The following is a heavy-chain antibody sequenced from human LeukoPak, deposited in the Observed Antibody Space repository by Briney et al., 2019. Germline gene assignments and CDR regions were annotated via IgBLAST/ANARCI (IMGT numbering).Heavy chain of an antibody. CDR1: GGSISGYY. J-gene: IGHJ4*02. Sequence: SETLSLTCTVSGGSISGYYWSWIRQPPGKGLEWIGYIYYSGSTNYNPSLKSRVTISVDTSKNQFSLKLSSVAAADTAVYYCAGTTTAVFDYWGQGTLVTVSS. D-gene: IGHD1-26*01. CDR3: AGTTTAVFDY. CDR2: IYYSGST. V-gene: IGHV4-59*01.